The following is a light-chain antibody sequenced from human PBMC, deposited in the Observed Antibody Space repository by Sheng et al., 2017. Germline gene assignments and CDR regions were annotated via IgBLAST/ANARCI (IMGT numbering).Light chain of an antibody. J-gene: IGKJ1*01. V-gene: IGKV3D-7*01. CDR3: LQDYNYPRT. CDR2: DAS. Sequence: NVLTQSPGTLSVAPGERATLSCRASQSVDTSYVAWYQHKPGQAPRLLIYDASKRATGLPARFSGSGSGTDFTLTITSLQPEDFATYYCLQDYNYPRTFGQGTKVEIK. CDR1: QSVDTSY.